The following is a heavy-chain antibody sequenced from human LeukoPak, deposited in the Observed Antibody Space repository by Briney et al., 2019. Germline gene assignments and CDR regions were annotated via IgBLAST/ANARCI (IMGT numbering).Heavy chain of an antibody. D-gene: IGHD3-22*01. J-gene: IGHJ1*01. CDR1: GGSISSYY. CDR2: IYYSGST. V-gene: IGHV4-59*01. Sequence: SETLSLTCTVSGGSISSYYWSWIRQPPGKGLEWIGYIYYSGSTNYNPSLKSRVTISVDTSKNQFSLKLSSVTAADTAVYYCARVHDSSGYYFFQHWGQGTLVTVSS. CDR3: ARVHDSSGYYFFQH.